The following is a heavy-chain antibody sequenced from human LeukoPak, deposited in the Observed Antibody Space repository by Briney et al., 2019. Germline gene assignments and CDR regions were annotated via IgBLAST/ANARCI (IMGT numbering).Heavy chain of an antibody. J-gene: IGHJ4*02. CDR1: GFTFSTYA. Sequence: GGSLRLSSAASGFTFSTYAMNWVRQAPGKGLEWVSGISGSGGTTYYADSVKGRFTISRDNSKNTLYPQMNYLRAEDTALYYCAKNIAAPTTPFDYWGQGTLVTVSS. D-gene: IGHD6-13*01. V-gene: IGHV3-23*01. CDR3: AKNIAAPTTPFDY. CDR2: ISGSGGTT.